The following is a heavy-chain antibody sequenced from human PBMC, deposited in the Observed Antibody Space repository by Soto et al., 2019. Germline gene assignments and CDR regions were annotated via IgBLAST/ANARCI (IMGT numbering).Heavy chain of an antibody. CDR2: VSPGNGNA. CDR1: GYTFTDYD. J-gene: IGHJ4*01. CDR3: EVTNGY. V-gene: IGHV1-8*01. D-gene: IGHD2-21*02. Sequence: ASVKVSCKTSGYTFTDYDINWVRQATGQGLEWMGWVSPGNGNAGYAPQFQGRVTMTSDTSISTVYMELNSLTSEDTAVYFCEVTNGYWGRGTKVTVSS.